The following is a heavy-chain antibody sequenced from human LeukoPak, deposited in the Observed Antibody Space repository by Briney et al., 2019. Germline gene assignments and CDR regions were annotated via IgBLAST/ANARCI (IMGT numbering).Heavy chain of an antibody. Sequence: GGSLRLSCAASGFTFSNYGIHWVRQAPGKGPEWVAFIRYDGDNKYYGDSVKGRLTISRDNSKNTLYLQMSSLRAEDTAVYYCARAYSTYPDYWGQGTLVTVSS. CDR2: IRYDGDNK. CDR1: GFTFSNYG. D-gene: IGHD2-15*01. CDR3: ARAYSTYPDY. V-gene: IGHV3-30*02. J-gene: IGHJ4*02.